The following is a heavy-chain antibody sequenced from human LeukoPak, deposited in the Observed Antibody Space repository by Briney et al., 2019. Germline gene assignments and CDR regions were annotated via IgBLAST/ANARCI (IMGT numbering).Heavy chain of an antibody. CDR1: GGSISSSSYY. V-gene: IGHV4-39*01. J-gene: IGHJ4*02. CDR3: ARWDESAWGFGN. CDR2: IYYSGST. D-gene: IGHD7-27*01. Sequence: SETLSLTCTVSGGSISSSSYYRGWIRQPPGKGLEWIGSIYYSGSTYYNPSLKGRVTISVDTSKNQFSLKLSSVTAADTAVYYCARWDESAWGFGNWGPGTLVTVSS.